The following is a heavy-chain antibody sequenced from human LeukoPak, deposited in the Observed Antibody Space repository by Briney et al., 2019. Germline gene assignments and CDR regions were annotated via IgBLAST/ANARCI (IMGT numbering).Heavy chain of an antibody. CDR2: IYYSGST. Sequence: PSETLSLTCTVSGGSISSYYWSWIRQPPGKGLEWIGYIYYSGSTYYNPSLKSRVTISVDTSKNQFSLKLSSVTAADTAVYYCARDRGSGYYYDSSGSYYFDYWGQGTLVTVSS. D-gene: IGHD3-22*01. CDR3: ARDRGSGYYYDSSGSYYFDY. CDR1: GGSISSYY. J-gene: IGHJ4*02. V-gene: IGHV4-59*12.